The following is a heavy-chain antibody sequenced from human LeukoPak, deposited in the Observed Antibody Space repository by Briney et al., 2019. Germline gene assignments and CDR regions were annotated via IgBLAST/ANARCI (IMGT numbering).Heavy chain of an antibody. Sequence: ASVKVTCKASGYTFTSYGISWERQAPGQGLEWMGWISAYNGNTNYAQKDQGRVTMTTATSPSTASMELRSLRSDDTAVYYCARSMYHLTYYYGSGSYYHFDYWGQGTLVTVSS. V-gene: IGHV1-18*04. CDR2: ISAYNGNT. CDR3: ARSMYHLTYYYGSGSYYHFDY. J-gene: IGHJ4*02. D-gene: IGHD3-10*01. CDR1: GYTFTSYG.